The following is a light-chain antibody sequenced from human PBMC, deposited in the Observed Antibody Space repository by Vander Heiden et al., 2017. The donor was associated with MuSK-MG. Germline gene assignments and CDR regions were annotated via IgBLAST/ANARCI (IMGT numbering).Light chain of an antibody. CDR3: QQSDSTSWT. J-gene: IGKJ1*01. CDR2: AAS. CDR1: QSITTY. Sequence: DIQMTQSPSSLSASVGDRVTITCRASQSITTYLNWYQQKPGKAPQLLIYAASRLQPGVPSRFSGGGSGTDFTLTISRLQPEDFATYYCQQSDSTSWTFGQGTKVDVK. V-gene: IGKV1-39*01.